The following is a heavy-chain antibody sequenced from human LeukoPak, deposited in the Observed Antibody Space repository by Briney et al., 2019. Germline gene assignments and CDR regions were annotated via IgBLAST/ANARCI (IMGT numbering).Heavy chain of an antibody. CDR2: INPSGGGT. D-gene: IGHD5-18*01. J-gene: IGHJ4*02. CDR1: GYTFTSYY. V-gene: IGHV1-46*01. CDR3: ARDLGGGYSYGWVDY. Sequence: AASVKVSCKASGYTFTSYYMHWVRQAPGQGLEWMGIINPSGGGTSYAQKFQGRVTMTRDMSTSTVYMELSSLRSEDTAVYYCARDLGGGYSYGWVDYWGQGTLVTVSS.